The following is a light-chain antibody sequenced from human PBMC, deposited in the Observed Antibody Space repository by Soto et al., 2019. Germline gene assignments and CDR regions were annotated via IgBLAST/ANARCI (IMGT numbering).Light chain of an antibody. CDR2: GAS. J-gene: IGKJ1*01. CDR1: QTVTSNY. V-gene: IGKV3-20*01. CDR3: QQYTKSRWT. Sequence: ETVLTQSQGTLSLAPGERVTLSCRARQTVTSNYFAWSQQRPGQAPRLLMNGASTRATGVPDRVSGSGSVTDVTLPISRLEPEDFAVYYCQQYTKSRWTFGQGDTV.